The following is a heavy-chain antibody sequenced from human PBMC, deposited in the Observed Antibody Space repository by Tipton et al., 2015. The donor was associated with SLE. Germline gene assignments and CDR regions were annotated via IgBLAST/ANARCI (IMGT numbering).Heavy chain of an antibody. J-gene: IGHJ3*02. Sequence: LRLSCTVSGGSISGYYWNWIRQPPGKGLEWVGYINYSGNTNYNPSLKSRVTISVDTSKTHFSLRLSSVTAADTAVYYCARAEGSWDAFDIWGQGTMVTVSS. CDR2: INYSGNT. V-gene: IGHV4-59*01. CDR3: ARAEGSWDAFDI. CDR1: GGSISGYY. D-gene: IGHD2-15*01.